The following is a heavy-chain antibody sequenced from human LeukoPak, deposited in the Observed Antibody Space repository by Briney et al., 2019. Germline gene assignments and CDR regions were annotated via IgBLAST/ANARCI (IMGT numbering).Heavy chain of an antibody. CDR1: GFTFSSYS. CDR2: ISSSSSFI. CDR3: ARGKSEGLDY. V-gene: IGHV3-21*01. Sequence: PGGSLRLSCAASGFTFSSYSMNWVRQAPGKGLEWVSSISSSSSFIYYADSVKGRFTISRDNAKNSLYLQMNSLRAEDTAVYYCARGKSEGLDYWDQGTLVTVSS. J-gene: IGHJ4*02.